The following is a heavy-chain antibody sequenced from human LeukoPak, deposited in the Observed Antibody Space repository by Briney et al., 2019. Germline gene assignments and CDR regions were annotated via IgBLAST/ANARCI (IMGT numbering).Heavy chain of an antibody. V-gene: IGHV3-21*01. CDR3: ARDGAPHPSYYYYYMDV. CDR1: GFTFSSYW. CDR2: ISSSSSYI. J-gene: IGHJ6*03. Sequence: GGSLRLSCAASGFTFSSYWMSWVRQAPGKGLEWVSSISSSSSYIYYADSVKGRFTISRDNAKNSLYLQMNSLRAEDTAVYYCARDGAPHPSYYYYYMDVWGKGTTVTISS. D-gene: IGHD1-26*01.